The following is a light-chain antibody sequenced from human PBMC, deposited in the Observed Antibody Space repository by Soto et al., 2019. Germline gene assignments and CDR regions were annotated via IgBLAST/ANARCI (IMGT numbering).Light chain of an antibody. J-gene: IGKJ3*01. CDR1: QGINNY. V-gene: IGKV1-27*01. CDR3: QKHHGVPFT. Sequence: DLQMTQSPSSLSASVGDRVTITCRASQGINNYLAWYQQKPGKVPKLLIHAASNLQAGVPSRFSGSGSGTHFTLTISGLQTEDVATHYGQKHHGVPFTFVPGTKVDIK. CDR2: AAS.